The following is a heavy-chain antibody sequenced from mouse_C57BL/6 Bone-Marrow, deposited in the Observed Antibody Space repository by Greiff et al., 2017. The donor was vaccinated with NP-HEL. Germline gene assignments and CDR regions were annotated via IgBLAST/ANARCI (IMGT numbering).Heavy chain of an antibody. Sequence: DVKLQESGGGLVQPGGSMKLSCVASGFTFSNYWMNWVRQSPEKGLEWVAQIRLKSDNYATHYAESVKGRFTISRDDSKSSVYLQMNNLRAEDTGIYYCTGIPWYFDVWGTGTTVTVSS. J-gene: IGHJ1*03. CDR1: GFTFSNYW. V-gene: IGHV6-3*01. CDR3: TGIPWYFDV. CDR2: IRLKSDNYAT.